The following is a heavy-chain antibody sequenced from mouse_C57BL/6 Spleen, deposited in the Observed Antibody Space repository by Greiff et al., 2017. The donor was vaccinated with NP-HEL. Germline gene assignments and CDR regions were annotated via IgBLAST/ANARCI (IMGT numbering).Heavy chain of an antibody. CDR3: ARRAAQAPDY. D-gene: IGHD3-2*02. CDR2: IYPRSGNT. J-gene: IGHJ2*01. V-gene: IGHV1-81*01. Sequence: QVQLKQSGAELARPGASVKLSCKASGYTFTSYGISWVKQRTGQGLEWIGEIYPRSGNTYYNEKFKGKATLTADKSSSTAYMELRSLTSEDSAVYFCARRAAQAPDYWGQGTTLTVSS. CDR1: GYTFTSYG.